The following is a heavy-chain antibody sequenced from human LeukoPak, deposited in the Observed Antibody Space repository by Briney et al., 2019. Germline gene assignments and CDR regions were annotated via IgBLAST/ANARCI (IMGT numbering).Heavy chain of an antibody. Sequence: GGSLRLSCAASGFTFSSYAMHWVRQAPGKGLECVSAISSKGGSTYYVNSVKGRFTISRDNSKNTLYLQMGSLRPEDMAVYYCARSPRLEFDVWGQGTMVTVSS. CDR2: ISSKGGST. V-gene: IGHV3-64*01. J-gene: IGHJ3*01. CDR1: GFTFSSYA. CDR3: ARSPRLEFDV.